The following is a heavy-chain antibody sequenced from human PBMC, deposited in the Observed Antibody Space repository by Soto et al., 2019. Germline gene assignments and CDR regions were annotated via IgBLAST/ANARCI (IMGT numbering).Heavy chain of an antibody. Sequence: GGSLRLSCAASGFAFSNSWMSWVRQAPGKGLEWVANMKEDGTEIWYMDSVKGRFTISRGNSENTLYLQMNGLRADDTALYFCAKSRVFIGAIVTLLESWGQGTQVTVSS. J-gene: IGHJ4*02. CDR3: AKSRVFIGAIVTLLES. CDR2: MKEDGTEI. CDR1: GFAFSNSW. D-gene: IGHD3-16*02. V-gene: IGHV3-7*03.